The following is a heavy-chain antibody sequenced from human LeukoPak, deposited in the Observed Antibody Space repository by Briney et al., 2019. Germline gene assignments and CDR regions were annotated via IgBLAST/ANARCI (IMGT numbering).Heavy chain of an antibody. Sequence: SETLSLTCTVSGGSISSSSYYWGWIRQPPGKGLEWIGSVYYSGSTYYNPSLKSRVTISVDTSKNQFSLKLSSVTAADTAVYYCARHPAGISGPSFNWFDPWGQGTLVTVSS. CDR3: ARHPAGISGPSFNWFDP. CDR2: VYYSGST. D-gene: IGHD1-20*01. J-gene: IGHJ5*02. CDR1: GGSISSSSYY. V-gene: IGHV4-39*01.